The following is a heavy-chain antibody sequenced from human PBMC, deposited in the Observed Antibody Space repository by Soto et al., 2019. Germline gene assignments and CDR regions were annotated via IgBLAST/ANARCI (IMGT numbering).Heavy chain of an antibody. D-gene: IGHD1-26*01. CDR2: IYSGGST. V-gene: IGHV3-53*01. Sequence: PGGSLRLSCAASGFTVSSNYMSWVRQAPGKGLEWVSVIYSGGSTYYADSVKGRFTIFRDNSKNTLYFQMNSLRAEDTAVYYCARDVGAAPGVWFDPWGQGTLVTVSS. CDR3: ARDVGAAPGVWFDP. CDR1: GFTVSSNY. J-gene: IGHJ5*02.